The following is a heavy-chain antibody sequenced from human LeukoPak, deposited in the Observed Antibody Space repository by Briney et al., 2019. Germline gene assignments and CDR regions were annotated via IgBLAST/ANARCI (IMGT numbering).Heavy chain of an antibody. D-gene: IGHD2-15*01. CDR3: AKGGRYCSGGNCYFFDY. Sequence: GGSLRLSCAASGFTFSSYWMHWVRQAPGKGLVWVSRINSDGSSTSYADSVKGRFSISRDNAKNTLYLQMNSLRAEDTAVYYCAKGGRYCSGGNCYFFDYWGQGTLVTVSS. V-gene: IGHV3-74*01. CDR2: INSDGSST. J-gene: IGHJ4*02. CDR1: GFTFSSYW.